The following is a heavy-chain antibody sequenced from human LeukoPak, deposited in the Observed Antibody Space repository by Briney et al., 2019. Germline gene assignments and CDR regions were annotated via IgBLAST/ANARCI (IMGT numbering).Heavy chain of an antibody. D-gene: IGHD4-17*01. CDR2: IIPIFGTA. J-gene: IGHJ4*02. CDR1: GGTFSSYA. V-gene: IGHV1-69*06. CDR3: ATPRDYGDYRLPFDY. Sequence: SVKVSCKASGGTFSSYAISWVRQAPGQGLEWMGGIIPIFGTANYAQKFQGRVTITADKSTSTAYMELSGLRSEDTAVYYCATPRDYGDYRLPFDYWGQGTLVTVSS.